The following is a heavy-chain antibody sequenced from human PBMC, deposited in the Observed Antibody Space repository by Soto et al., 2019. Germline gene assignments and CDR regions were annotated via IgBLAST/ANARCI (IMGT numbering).Heavy chain of an antibody. Sequence: QVQLVESGGGLVKPGGSLRLSCAASGFTFSDFYMSWIRQAPGKGLEWISYISSSGTVTYYADSVKGRFTISRDNAKNSLYLLINSLRVGDTAVYFCARGEAVPGASWFDPWGQGTLVTVSS. D-gene: IGHD6-19*01. CDR1: GFTFSDFY. J-gene: IGHJ5*02. V-gene: IGHV3-11*01. CDR3: ARGEAVPGASWFDP. CDR2: ISSSGTVT.